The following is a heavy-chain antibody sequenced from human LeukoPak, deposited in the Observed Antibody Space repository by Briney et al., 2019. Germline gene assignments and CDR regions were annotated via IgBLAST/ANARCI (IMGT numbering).Heavy chain of an antibody. CDR1: GGSISSSSHS. D-gene: IGHD4-17*01. CDR3: ARSYGDYITGAYAFDV. CDR2: IYYTGRT. Sequence: SETLSLTCTVSGGSISSSSHSWGWIRQPPGKGLEWTGTIYYTGRTYYNPSLESRLTISVDTSKNQFSLKLSSVTAADSAVYYCARSYGDYITGAYAFDVWGQGTMVTVSS. V-gene: IGHV4-39*01. J-gene: IGHJ3*01.